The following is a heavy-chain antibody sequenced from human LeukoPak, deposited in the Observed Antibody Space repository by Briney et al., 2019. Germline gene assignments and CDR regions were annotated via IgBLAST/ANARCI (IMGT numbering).Heavy chain of an antibody. J-gene: IGHJ4*02. CDR3: ARDSSTRGGFDY. CDR1: GGSISSGGYY. Sequence: PSETLSLTCTVSGGSISSGGYYWSWIRQHPGKGLEWIGYIYYSGSTYYNPSLKSRVTISVDTPKNQFSLKLSSVTAADTAVYYCARDSSTRGGFDYWGQGTLVTVSS. D-gene: IGHD3-10*01. CDR2: IYYSGST. V-gene: IGHV4-31*03.